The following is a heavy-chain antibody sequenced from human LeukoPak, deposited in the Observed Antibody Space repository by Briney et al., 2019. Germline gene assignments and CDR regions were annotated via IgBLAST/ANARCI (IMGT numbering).Heavy chain of an antibody. D-gene: IGHD2-15*01. CDR2: ISGSGGST. J-gene: IGHJ6*02. CDR1: GFTFSSSA. V-gene: IGHV3-23*01. Sequence: GGSLRLSCAASGFTFSSSAMSWVRQAPGKGLEWVSAISGSGGSTYYADSVKGRFTISRDNSKNTLYLQMNSLRAEDTAVYYCAKEIIVAMAQTYYYYYGMDVWGQGTTVTVSS. CDR3: AKEIIVAMAQTYYYYYGMDV.